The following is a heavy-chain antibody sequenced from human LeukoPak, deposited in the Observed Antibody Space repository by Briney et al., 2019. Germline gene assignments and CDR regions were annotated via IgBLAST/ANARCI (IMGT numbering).Heavy chain of an antibody. Sequence: GGSLSLSCAVSEFNIRNSWMTWVRQAPGKGLEWVANIKSDGSETRYVDSVKGRFTISRDNAKNTLFLQMTSLRAEDTALYYCAIPQVLPDDIYNFWGQGTMVTVS. CDR1: EFNIRNSW. D-gene: IGHD2-2*01. CDR2: IKSDGSET. J-gene: IGHJ3*01. CDR3: AIPQVLPDDIYNF. V-gene: IGHV3-7*01.